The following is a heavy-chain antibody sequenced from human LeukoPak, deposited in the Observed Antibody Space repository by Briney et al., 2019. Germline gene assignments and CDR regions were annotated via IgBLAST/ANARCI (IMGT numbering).Heavy chain of an antibody. V-gene: IGHV3-48*03. D-gene: IGHD6-13*01. CDR2: ISSSGSTI. J-gene: IGHJ4*02. Sequence: GSLRLSCAASGFTFSSYEMNWVRQAPGKGLEWVSYISSSGSTIYYADSVKGRFTISRDNAKNSLYLQMNSLRAEDTAVYYCASRLFPGIAAAGTPHRRYYWGQGTLVTVSS. CDR1: GFTFSSYE. CDR3: ASRLFPGIAAAGTPHRRYY.